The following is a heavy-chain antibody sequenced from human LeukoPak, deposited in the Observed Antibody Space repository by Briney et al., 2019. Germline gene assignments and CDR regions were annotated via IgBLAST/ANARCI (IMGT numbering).Heavy chain of an antibody. Sequence: SDTLSLICTVAGPSIAIYYASWTRHPAGGRLECLGYVHHIGRTNRHPSRASRAPIPVATPKNPFSLRLRSVTAADTAVYYCARGVMGFSYYYYMDVGGKGTTVTVSS. J-gene: IGHJ6*03. CDR3: ARGVMGFSYYYYMDV. V-gene: IGHV4-59*07. CDR2: VHHIGRT. CDR1: GPSIAIYY. D-gene: IGHD2-8*01.